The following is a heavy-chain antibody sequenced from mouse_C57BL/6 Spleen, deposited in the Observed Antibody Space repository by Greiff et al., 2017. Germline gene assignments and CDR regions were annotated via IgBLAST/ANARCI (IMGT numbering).Heavy chain of an antibody. CDR2: INYDGSSN. D-gene: IGHD2-12*01. V-gene: IGHV5-16*01. CDR3: ARDYERGGRYAMDY. J-gene: IGHJ4*01. Sequence: DVKLQESEGGLVQPGSSMKLSCTASGFTFSDYYMAWVRQGPEKGLEWVANINYDGSSNYYLDSLKGRFIISRDNAKNILDLQMSSLKSEDTATYYCARDYERGGRYAMDYWGQGTSLTVSS. CDR1: GFTFSDYY.